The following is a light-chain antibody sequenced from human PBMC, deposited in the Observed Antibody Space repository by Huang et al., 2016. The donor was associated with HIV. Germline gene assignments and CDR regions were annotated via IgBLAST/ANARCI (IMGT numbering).Light chain of an antibody. CDR1: QSIDKY. J-gene: IGKJ1*01. Sequence: DIQMTQSPSSLSASVGDRVTITCRASQSIDKYLNWYQHKPGKAPKVLSYAASSLQSEVPSRFSGSGSGTDFTLTISNLQSEDFATYYCQHSFSTPWTFGQGTKVEIK. V-gene: IGKV1-39*01. CDR3: QHSFSTPWT. CDR2: AAS.